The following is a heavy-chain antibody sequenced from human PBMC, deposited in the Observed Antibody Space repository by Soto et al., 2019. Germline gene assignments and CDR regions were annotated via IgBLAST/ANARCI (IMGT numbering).Heavy chain of an antibody. Sequence: EVQLLESGGGLVQPGGSLRLSCVASGFSFSGFAMRWVHQAPGTGLVWVSSITGTGVSIYYADSVRGRFTISRDNSNSTLYLQMSSLRAEDTARYYCAKDSSPYSTSSALDHWGRGALVTVSS. CDR1: GFSFSGFA. CDR2: ITGTGVSI. V-gene: IGHV3-23*01. CDR3: AKDSSPYSTSSALDH. D-gene: IGHD6-6*01. J-gene: IGHJ4*02.